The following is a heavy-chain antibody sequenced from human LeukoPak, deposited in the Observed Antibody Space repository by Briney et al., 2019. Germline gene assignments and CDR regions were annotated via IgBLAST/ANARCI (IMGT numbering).Heavy chain of an antibody. CDR1: GFTFGDYA. J-gene: IGHJ6*02. V-gene: IGHV3-49*04. Sequence: PGRSLRLSCTASGFTFGDYAMSWVRQAPGKGLEWVGFIRSKAYGGTTEYAASVKGRFTISRDDSKSIAYLQMNSLKTEDTAVYYCARGTKYYYYGMDVWGQGTTVTVSS. CDR2: IRSKAYGGTT. CDR3: ARGTKYYYYGMDV.